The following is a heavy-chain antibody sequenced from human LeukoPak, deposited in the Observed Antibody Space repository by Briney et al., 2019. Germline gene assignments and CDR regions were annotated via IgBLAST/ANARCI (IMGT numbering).Heavy chain of an antibody. Sequence: GASVKVSCKASGYTFTSYAMNWVRQAPGQGLEWMGWINTNTGNPTYAQGFTGRFVFPLDTSVSTAYLQISSPKAEDTAVYFCARESDNSAYYYWGQGTLVTVSS. J-gene: IGHJ4*02. CDR1: GYTFTSYA. D-gene: IGHD3-22*01. V-gene: IGHV7-4-1*02. CDR2: INTNTGNP. CDR3: ARESDNSAYYY.